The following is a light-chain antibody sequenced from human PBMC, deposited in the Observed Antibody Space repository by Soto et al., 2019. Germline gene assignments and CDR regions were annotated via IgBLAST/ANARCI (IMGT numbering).Light chain of an antibody. CDR1: SSNIGSNT. J-gene: IGLJ2*01. CDR3: STWDDSLSALVV. CDR2: SNN. Sequence: QSVLTQPPSASGTPGQRVTMSCSGSSSNIGSNTVNWYQQLPGTAPKLLIYSNNQRPSGVPDRFSGSKSGTSASLAISWLLSEYEADYYCSTWDDSLSALVVFGGGTKVTVL. V-gene: IGLV1-44*01.